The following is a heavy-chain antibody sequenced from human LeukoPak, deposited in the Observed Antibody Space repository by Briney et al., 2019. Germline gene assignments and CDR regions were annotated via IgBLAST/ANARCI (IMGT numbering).Heavy chain of an antibody. J-gene: IGHJ4*02. CDR2: IYYSGST. Sequence: SETLSLTCTVSGGSLSSYYWSWIRQPPGKVLEWIGYIYYSGSTNYNPSLKSRVTISVDTSKNQFSLKLSSVTAADTAVYYCATTTIRLGYWGQGTLVTVSS. CDR1: GGSLSSYY. D-gene: IGHD1-26*01. CDR3: ATTTIRLGY. V-gene: IGHV4-59*12.